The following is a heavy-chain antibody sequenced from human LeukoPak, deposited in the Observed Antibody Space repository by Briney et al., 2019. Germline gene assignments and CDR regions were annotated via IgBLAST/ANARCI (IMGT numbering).Heavy chain of an antibody. J-gene: IGHJ3*02. CDR2: IRYDGSNK. Sequence: GGSLRLSCAASGFTFSSYGMHWVRQAPGKRLEWVASIRYDGSNKYYADSVKGRFTISRDNSKNTLYLQMNSLRAEDTAVYYRAKDSEVTTGFCSDIWGQGTMVTVSS. CDR3: AKDSEVTTGFCSDI. V-gene: IGHV3-30*02. CDR1: GFTFSSYG. D-gene: IGHD4-17*01.